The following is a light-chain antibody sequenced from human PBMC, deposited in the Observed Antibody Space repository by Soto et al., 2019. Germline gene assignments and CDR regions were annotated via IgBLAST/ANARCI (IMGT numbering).Light chain of an antibody. CDR1: SSNIGNKF. CDR2: DND. J-gene: IGLJ3*02. CDR3: GTWDTSLSAGV. Sequence: QSVLTQPPSVSAAPGQKVTISCSGSSSNIGNKFVSWYQQIPGTAPKLLIYDNDRRPSGIPDRFSGSKSGTSATLGITGLQTRDEAVYYCGTWDTSLSAGVFGGGTKVTVL. V-gene: IGLV1-51*01.